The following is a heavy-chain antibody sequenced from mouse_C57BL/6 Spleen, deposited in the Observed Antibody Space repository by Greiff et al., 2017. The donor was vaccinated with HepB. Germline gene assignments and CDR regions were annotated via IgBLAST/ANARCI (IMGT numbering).Heavy chain of an antibody. CDR2: IRLKSDNYAT. V-gene: IGHV6-3*01. D-gene: IGHD1-1*01. CDR1: GFTFSNYW. J-gene: IGHJ2*01. CDR3: TGLTTRFDY. Sequence: EVKVEESGGGLVQPGGSMKLSCVASGFTFSNYWMNWVRQSPEKGLEWVAQIRLKSDNYATHYAESVKGRFTISRDDSKSSVYLQMNNLRAEDTGIYYCTGLTTRFDYWGQGTTLTVSS.